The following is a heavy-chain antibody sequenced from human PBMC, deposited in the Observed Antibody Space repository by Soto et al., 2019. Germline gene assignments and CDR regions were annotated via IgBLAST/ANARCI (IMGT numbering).Heavy chain of an antibody. J-gene: IGHJ4*02. Sequence: SVKVSCKASGGTFSSYAISWVRQAPGQGLEWMGGIIPIFGTANYAQKFQGRVTITADESTSTAYMELSSLRSEDTAVYYCARAVVPAAMAFDYWGQGTLVTVSS. D-gene: IGHD2-2*01. CDR1: GGTFSSYA. CDR3: ARAVVPAAMAFDY. CDR2: IIPIFGTA. V-gene: IGHV1-69*13.